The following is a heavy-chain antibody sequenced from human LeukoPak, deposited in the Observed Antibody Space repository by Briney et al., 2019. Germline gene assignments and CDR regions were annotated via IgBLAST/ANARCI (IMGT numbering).Heavy chain of an antibody. J-gene: IGHJ4*02. Sequence: PSETLSLTCSVSGGSISSYYWSWIRQPPRKGLEWIGYIYYSWSTNYNPSLKSRVTISVDTSKNQFSLKLSSVTAADTAVYYCARVGAAAGFDYWGQGTLVT. D-gene: IGHD6-13*01. V-gene: IGHV4-59*01. CDR3: ARVGAAAGFDY. CDR2: IYYSWST. CDR1: GGSISSYY.